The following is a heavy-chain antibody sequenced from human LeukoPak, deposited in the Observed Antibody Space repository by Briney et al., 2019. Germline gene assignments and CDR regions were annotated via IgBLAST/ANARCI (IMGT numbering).Heavy chain of an antibody. Sequence: ASVEVSCKASGYTFTSYYMHWVRQAPGQGLEWMGIINPSGGSTSYAQKFQGRVTMTRDTSTSTVYMELSSLRSEDTAVYYCARRPYYYDSSGPFDYWGQGTLVTVSS. CDR1: GYTFTSYY. CDR3: ARRPYYYDSSGPFDY. V-gene: IGHV1-46*01. J-gene: IGHJ4*02. D-gene: IGHD3-22*01. CDR2: INPSGGST.